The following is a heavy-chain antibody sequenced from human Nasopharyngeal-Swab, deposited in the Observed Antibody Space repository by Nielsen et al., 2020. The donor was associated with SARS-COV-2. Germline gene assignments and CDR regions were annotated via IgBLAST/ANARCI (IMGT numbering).Heavy chain of an antibody. CDR2: IRYDGGNK. Sequence: VRQAPGKGLEWVAFIRYDGGNKYYVESVKGRFTISRDNSKNTLYLQMNSLRAEDTAVYYCAKIGAGCSSTSCYNVYYYYMDVWGKGTTVTVSS. J-gene: IGHJ6*03. V-gene: IGHV3-30*02. CDR3: AKIGAGCSSTSCYNVYYYYMDV. D-gene: IGHD2-2*02.